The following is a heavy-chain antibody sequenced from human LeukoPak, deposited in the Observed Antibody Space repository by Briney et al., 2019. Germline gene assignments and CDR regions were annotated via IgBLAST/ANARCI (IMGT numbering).Heavy chain of an antibody. CDR1: GYTFTDYY. CDR3: ARVLDYGSGSHPFDY. J-gene: IGHJ4*02. V-gene: IGHV1-2*02. CDR2: INPKSGGT. Sequence: ASVKVSCKASGYTFTDYYMHWVRQAPGQGLEWMGWINPKSGGTKYAQKFQGRVTMTRDTSISTAYMELSRLRSDDTAVYYCARVLDYGSGSHPFDYWGQGTLVTVSS. D-gene: IGHD3-10*01.